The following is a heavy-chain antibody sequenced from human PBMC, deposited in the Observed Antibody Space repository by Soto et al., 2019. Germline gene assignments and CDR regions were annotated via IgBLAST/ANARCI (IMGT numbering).Heavy chain of an antibody. J-gene: IGHJ5*02. CDR3: QAYYYGSGSYFWFDP. CDR2: IKSKTDGGTT. CDR1: GFTFSNAW. V-gene: IGHV3-15*01. D-gene: IGHD3-10*01. Sequence: GGSLRLSCAASGFTFSNAWMSWVRQAPGKGLEWVGRIKSKTDGGTTDYAAPVKGRFTISRDDSKNTLYLQMNSLKTEDTAVYYCQAYYYGSGSYFWFDPWGQGTLVTVSS.